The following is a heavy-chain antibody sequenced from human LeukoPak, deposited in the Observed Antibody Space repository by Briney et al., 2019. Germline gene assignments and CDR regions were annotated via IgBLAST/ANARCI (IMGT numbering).Heavy chain of an antibody. CDR2: IYYSGST. CDR3: ATPGGGGAFDI. V-gene: IGHV4-59*12. J-gene: IGHJ3*02. CDR1: GGSISSYY. Sequence: SETLSLTCTVSGGSISSYYWSWIRQPPGKGLEWIGYIYYSGSTYYNPSLKSRVTISVDRSKNQFSLKLSSVTAADTAVYYCATPGGGGAFDIWGQGTMVTVSS. D-gene: IGHD3-16*01.